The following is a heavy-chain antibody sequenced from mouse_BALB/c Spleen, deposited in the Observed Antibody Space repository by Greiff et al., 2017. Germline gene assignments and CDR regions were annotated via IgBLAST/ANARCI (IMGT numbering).Heavy chain of an antibody. Sequence: VQLQESGPGLVAPSQSLSITCTVSGFSLTSYGVHWVRQPPGKGLEWLGVIWAGGSTNYNSALMSRLSISKDNSKSQVFLKMNSLQTDDTAMYYCANYDGYSPYAMDYWGQGTSVTVSS. D-gene: IGHD2-3*01. V-gene: IGHV2-9*02. CDR2: IWAGGST. CDR3: ANYDGYSPYAMDY. CDR1: GFSLTSYG. J-gene: IGHJ4*01.